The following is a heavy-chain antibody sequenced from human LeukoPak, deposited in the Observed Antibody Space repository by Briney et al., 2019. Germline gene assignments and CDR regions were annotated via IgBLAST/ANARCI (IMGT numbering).Heavy chain of an antibody. CDR3: AKDLLYYYDSSGSCDY. D-gene: IGHD3-22*01. J-gene: IGHJ4*02. CDR2: ISGSGGST. CDR1: GFTFSSYA. V-gene: IGHV3-23*01. Sequence: PGASLRLSCAASGFTFSSYAMSWVRQAPGKGLEWVSAISGSGGSTYYADSVKGRFTISRDNSKNTLYLQMNSLRAEDTAVYYCAKDLLYYYDSSGSCDYWGQGTLVTVSS.